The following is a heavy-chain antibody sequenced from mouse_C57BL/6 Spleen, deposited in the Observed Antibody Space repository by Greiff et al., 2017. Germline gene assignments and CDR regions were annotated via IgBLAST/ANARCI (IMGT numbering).Heavy chain of an antibody. D-gene: IGHD1-1*01. V-gene: IGHV2-2*01. J-gene: IGHJ4*01. Sequence: VQLQQSGPGLVQPSQSLSITCTVSGFSLTSYGVHWVRQSPGKGLEWLGVIWSGGSTDYNAAFISRLSISKDNSNSQVFFKMNSLQAYDTAIYYCARKRDYGSSFYAMDYWGQGTSVTVSS. CDR2: IWSGGST. CDR1: GFSLTSYG. CDR3: ARKRDYGSSFYAMDY.